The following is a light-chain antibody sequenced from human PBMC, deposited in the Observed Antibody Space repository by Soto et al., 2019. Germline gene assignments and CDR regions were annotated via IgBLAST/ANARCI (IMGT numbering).Light chain of an antibody. CDR1: QSISSW. V-gene: IGKV1-5*01. J-gene: IGKJ1*01. Sequence: DIQMTQSPSTLSASVGDRVTITCRASQSISSWLAWYQQKPGKAPKLLIYDASSLDSGVPDRFSGSGSGTDFTLKISRVEAEDVGVYYCMQGAHWPRTFGQGTKVDIK. CDR2: DAS. CDR3: MQGAHWPRT.